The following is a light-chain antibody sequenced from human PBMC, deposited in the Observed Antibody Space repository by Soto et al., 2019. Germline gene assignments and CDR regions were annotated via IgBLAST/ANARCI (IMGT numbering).Light chain of an antibody. CDR3: QQANSIPLT. CDR2: GAS. Sequence: EIMMRQSPATLSVSPGERATLSYKASQSVSSNLAWYQQKPGQAPRLLIHGASTRATGIPARFSGSGSGTEFTLTIRSLQPEDFATFYRQQANSIPLTFGGGTKVDNK. CDR1: QSVSSN. J-gene: IGKJ4*01. V-gene: IGKV3-15*01.